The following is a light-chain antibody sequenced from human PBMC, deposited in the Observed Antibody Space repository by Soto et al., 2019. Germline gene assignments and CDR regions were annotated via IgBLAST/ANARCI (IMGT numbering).Light chain of an antibody. CDR3: QERNRWPRGT. CDR1: QSVSVN. V-gene: IGKV3-11*01. CDR2: SAS. Sequence: VLTQSPAILSLSPRERATLSCRASQSVSVNFAWYQHKPGQAPRPLIYSASDRAPGIPARFSGSGSGTDFTLTISSLEPEDFAVYYCQERNRWPRGTFGAGTKVEI. J-gene: IGKJ4*01.